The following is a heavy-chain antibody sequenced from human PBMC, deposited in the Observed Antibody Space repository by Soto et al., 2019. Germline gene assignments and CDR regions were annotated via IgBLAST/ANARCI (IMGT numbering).Heavy chain of an antibody. CDR1: GFSFSSYW. Sequence: EVQLVESGGGLVQPGGSLRRSCAASGFSFSSYWMHWVRQAPGRGLMWVSRINTDGTSTSYADSVKGRFTISRDNGKNTLYLQMNSLRAEDTAVYYCARGSGFQAGVHGYWGQGILITVSS. V-gene: IGHV3-74*01. D-gene: IGHD6-25*01. J-gene: IGHJ4*02. CDR2: INTDGTST. CDR3: ARGSGFQAGVHGY.